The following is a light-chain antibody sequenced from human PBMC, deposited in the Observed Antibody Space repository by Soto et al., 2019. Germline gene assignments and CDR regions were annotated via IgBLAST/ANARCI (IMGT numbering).Light chain of an antibody. J-gene: IGKJ1*01. Sequence: EIVMTQSPATLSVSPGERATLSCRASQSVSSNLAWYQQKPGQAPRLLIYGASTRATGIQARFSGSGSGTEFTLTIRSLQSEDFAVYYCQQYNNWPTSGQGTKVDI. V-gene: IGKV3-15*01. CDR3: QQYNNWPT. CDR1: QSVSSN. CDR2: GAS.